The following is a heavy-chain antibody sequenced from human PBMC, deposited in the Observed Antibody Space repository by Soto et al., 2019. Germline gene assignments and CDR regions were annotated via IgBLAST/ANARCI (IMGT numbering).Heavy chain of an antibody. CDR3: AGSHRYGSGSHFDY. D-gene: IGHD3-10*01. CDR2: IIPIFGTA. J-gene: IGHJ4*02. V-gene: IGHV1-69*06. Sequence: QVQLVQSGAEEKNPGSSVKVSCKASGGTFSSYAISWVRQAPGQGLEWMGGIIPIFGTANCAQKFQGRVTITADKYASTAYMELSSLRCEDRAVYCCAGSHRYGSGSHFDYWGQGTLVTVSS. CDR1: GGTFSSYA.